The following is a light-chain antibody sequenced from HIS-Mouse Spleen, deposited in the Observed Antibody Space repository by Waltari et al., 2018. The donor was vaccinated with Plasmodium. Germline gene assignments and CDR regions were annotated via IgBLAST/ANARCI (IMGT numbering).Light chain of an antibody. Sequence: DIQMTQSPASVSASVGDRATLTCRASQGVSSYLAWYQQKPGKAPRLLIYGASTWQTGVPARFSGSGSGTEFTLTISSLQSEDFAVYYCQQYNNLSFTFGRGTKVEIK. CDR2: GAS. CDR1: QGVSSY. V-gene: IGKV3-15*01. CDR3: QQYNNLSFT. J-gene: IGKJ4*01.